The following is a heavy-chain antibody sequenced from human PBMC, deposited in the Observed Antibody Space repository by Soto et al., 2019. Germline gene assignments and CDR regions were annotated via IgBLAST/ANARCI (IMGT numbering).Heavy chain of an antibody. D-gene: IGHD2-2*01. Sequence: SETLSLTCTVSGGSISSYYWSWIRQPPGKGLEWIGYIYYSGSTNYNPSLKSRVTISVDTSKNQFSLKLSSVTAADTAVYYCARCPSRYKLLSWSDPWGQGTLVTVSS. CDR2: IYYSGST. J-gene: IGHJ5*02. CDR3: ARCPSRYKLLSWSDP. V-gene: IGHV4-59*01. CDR1: GGSISSYY.